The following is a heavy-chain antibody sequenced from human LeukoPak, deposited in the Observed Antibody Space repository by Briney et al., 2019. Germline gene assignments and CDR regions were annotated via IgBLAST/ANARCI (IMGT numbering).Heavy chain of an antibody. V-gene: IGHV5-51*01. CDR1: GYNFVNYW. D-gene: IGHD3-9*01. CDR3: VRPFETGYYFPFDS. Sequence: GESLKISCKGFGYNFVNYWIGWVRQTPGKGLEWMGIIHPGDSETRYSPSFQGQVTISADKSISTAYLQWRTLKASDSAIYYCVRPFETGYYFPFDSWGQGTLVTVSS. CDR2: IHPGDSET. J-gene: IGHJ5*01.